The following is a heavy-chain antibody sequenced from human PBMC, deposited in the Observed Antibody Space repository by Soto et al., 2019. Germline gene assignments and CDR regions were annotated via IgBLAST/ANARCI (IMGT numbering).Heavy chain of an antibody. D-gene: IGHD2-15*01. CDR3: ARFDNRWYDAFDI. Sequence: ASVKVSCKASGYTFTGYYMHWVRQAPGQGLEWMGWINPNSGGTNYAQKFQGWVTMTRDTSISTAYMELSRLRSDDTAVYYCARFDNRWYDAFDIWGQGTMVTVSS. J-gene: IGHJ3*02. CDR2: INPNSGGT. CDR1: GYTFTGYY. V-gene: IGHV1-2*04.